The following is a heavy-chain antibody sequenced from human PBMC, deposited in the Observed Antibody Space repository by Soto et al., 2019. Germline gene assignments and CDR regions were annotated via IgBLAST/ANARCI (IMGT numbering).Heavy chain of an antibody. J-gene: IGHJ4*02. Sequence: GSLRLSCAASGFTVSSNYMSWVRQAPGKGLEWVSVIYSGGSTYYADSVKGRFTISRDNSKNTLYLQMNSLRAEDTAVYYCARAGVGSGSRNFDYWGQGTLVTAPQ. D-gene: IGHD3-10*01. CDR3: ARAGVGSGSRNFDY. V-gene: IGHV3-66*01. CDR1: GFTVSSNY. CDR2: IYSGGST.